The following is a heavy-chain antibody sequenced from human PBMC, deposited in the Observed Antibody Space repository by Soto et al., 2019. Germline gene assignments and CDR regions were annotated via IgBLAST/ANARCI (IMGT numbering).Heavy chain of an antibody. Sequence: GGSLRLSCAASGFTFSSYGMHWVRQAPGKGLEWVAVIWYDGSNKYYADSVKGRFTISRDNSKNTLYLQMNSLRAEDTAVYYCARKAGIYYDSSGPPPFDIWGQGTMVTVSS. CDR3: ARKAGIYYDSSGPPPFDI. CDR1: GFTFSSYG. J-gene: IGHJ3*02. D-gene: IGHD3-22*01. CDR2: IWYDGSNK. V-gene: IGHV3-33*01.